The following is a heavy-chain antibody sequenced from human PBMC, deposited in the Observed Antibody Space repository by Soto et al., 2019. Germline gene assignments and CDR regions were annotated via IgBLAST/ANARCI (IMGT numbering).Heavy chain of an antibody. CDR2: ISSSSSYI. D-gene: IGHD2-2*01. J-gene: IGHJ4*02. Sequence: GGSLRLSCAASGFTFSSYSMNWVRQAPGKGLEWVSSISSSSSYIYYADSVKGRFTISRHNAKNSLYLQMNSLRAEDTAVYYCARDRYCSSTSCYFFDYRGQGTLVTVSS. CDR1: GFTFSSYS. V-gene: IGHV3-21*01. CDR3: ARDRYCSSTSCYFFDY.